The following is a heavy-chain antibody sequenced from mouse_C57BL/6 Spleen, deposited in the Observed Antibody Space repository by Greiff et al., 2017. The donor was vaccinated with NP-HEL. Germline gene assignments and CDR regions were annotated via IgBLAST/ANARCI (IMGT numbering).Heavy chain of an antibody. Sequence: VQLQESGPELVKPGASVKISCKASGYSFTSYYIHWVKQRPGQGLEWIGWIYPGSGNTKYNEKFKGKATLTADTSSSTAYMQLSSLTSEDSAVYYCARRQLSYYFDYWGQGTTLTVSS. CDR2: IYPGSGNT. J-gene: IGHJ2*01. CDR3: ARRQLSYYFDY. V-gene: IGHV1-66*01. D-gene: IGHD3-2*01. CDR1: GYSFTSYY.